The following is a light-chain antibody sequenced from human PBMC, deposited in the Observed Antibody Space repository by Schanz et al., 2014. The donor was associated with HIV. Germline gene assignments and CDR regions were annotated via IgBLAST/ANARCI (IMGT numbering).Light chain of an antibody. V-gene: IGLV2-8*01. CDR2: EVS. Sequence: QSALTQPPSASGSPGQSVTLSCTGTSSDVGDYNYVSWYQQHPGKAPKIMIYEVSKRPSGIPDRFSGSKSGNTASLTVSGLQAEDEADYYCCSYAGSVVFGGGTKVTVL. CDR1: SSDVGDYNY. CDR3: CSYAGSVV. J-gene: IGLJ2*01.